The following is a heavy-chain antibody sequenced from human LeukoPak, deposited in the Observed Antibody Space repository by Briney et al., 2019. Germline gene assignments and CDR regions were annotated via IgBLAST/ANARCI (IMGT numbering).Heavy chain of an antibody. J-gene: IGHJ4*02. CDR2: IWYDGSNK. CDR1: GFTFSSYG. CDR3: ERGQDGYNYEGVGEYFDY. V-gene: IGHV3-33*01. D-gene: IGHD5-24*01. Sequence: PGGSLRLSCAASGFTFSSYGMHWVSQAPGKGLEWVAVIWYDGSNKYYADSVKGRFTISRDNSKNTLYLQMNSLRAEDTAVYYCERGQDGYNYEGVGEYFDYRGQGTLVTVSS.